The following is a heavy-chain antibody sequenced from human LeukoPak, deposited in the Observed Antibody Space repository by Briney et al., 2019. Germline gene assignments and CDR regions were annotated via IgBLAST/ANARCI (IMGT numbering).Heavy chain of an antibody. CDR2: IYSGGNT. V-gene: IGHV3-53*03. CDR1: GFTVSNNY. CDR3: ARAGFYSGWYVVDF. Sequence: GGSLRLSCAASGFTVSNNYMSWVRQRPGKGLEWVSVIYSGGNTYYADSVRGRFTISRDNSQDTLYLQMNSLRVDDTALYFCARAGFYSGWYVVDFWGHGTLVTVSS. J-gene: IGHJ4*01. D-gene: IGHD6-19*01.